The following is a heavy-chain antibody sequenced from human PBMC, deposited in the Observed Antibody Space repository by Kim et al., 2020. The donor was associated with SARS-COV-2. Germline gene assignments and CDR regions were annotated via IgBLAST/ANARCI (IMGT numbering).Heavy chain of an antibody. V-gene: IGHV5-51*01. Sequence: GESLKISCKGSGYSFTSYWIGWVRQMPGKGLEWMGIIYPGDSDTRYSPSFQGQVTISADKSISTAYLQWSSLKASDTAMYYCARGLPYYDSPGGDAFDIWGQGTMVTVSP. J-gene: IGHJ3*02. CDR3: ARGLPYYDSPGGDAFDI. D-gene: IGHD3-22*01. CDR1: GYSFTSYW. CDR2: IYPGDSDT.